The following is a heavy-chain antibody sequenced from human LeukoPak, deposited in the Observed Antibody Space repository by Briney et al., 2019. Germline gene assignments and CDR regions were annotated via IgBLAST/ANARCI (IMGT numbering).Heavy chain of an antibody. CDR1: GFTFTKNS. Sequence: GGSLRLSCAASGFTFTKNSMTWVRQAPGRGLECVSYISSSSNTINYADSVKGRFTISRDNSKNTLYLQINNPRVEDTAVYYCAKRYYDFPLDYWGQGTLVTVSS. CDR3: AKRYYDFPLDY. CDR2: ISSSSNTI. D-gene: IGHD3-3*01. J-gene: IGHJ4*02. V-gene: IGHV3-48*01.